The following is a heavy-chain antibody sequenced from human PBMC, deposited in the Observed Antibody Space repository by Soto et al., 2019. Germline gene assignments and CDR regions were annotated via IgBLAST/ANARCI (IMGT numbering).Heavy chain of an antibody. CDR3: ARDVVTAVAGSVNWFDP. D-gene: IGHD6-19*01. Sequence: GGSLRLSCAASGFSLRTYGMQWLRRAPGKGLEWVAFIWYDGTKKFYANSVKGRSTISKDNSNNILYLQMSGLRAEDTAVYYCARDVVTAVAGSVNWFDPWGQGTLVTVSS. J-gene: IGHJ5*02. CDR2: IWYDGTKK. V-gene: IGHV3-33*01. CDR1: GFSLRTYG.